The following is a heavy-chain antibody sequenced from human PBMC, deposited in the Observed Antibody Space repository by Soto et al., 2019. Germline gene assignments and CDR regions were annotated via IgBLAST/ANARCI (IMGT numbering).Heavy chain of an antibody. Sequence: GGSLRLSCAASGFTFSSYAMSWVRQAPGKGLEWVSGISGSGGSTYYADSVKGRFTISRDISKNTVYLQMNSLRAEDTAVYYCAKERDFYGSGSDYWGQGTLVTVSS. J-gene: IGHJ4*02. CDR1: GFTFSSYA. CDR2: ISGSGGST. D-gene: IGHD3-10*01. CDR3: AKERDFYGSGSDY. V-gene: IGHV3-23*01.